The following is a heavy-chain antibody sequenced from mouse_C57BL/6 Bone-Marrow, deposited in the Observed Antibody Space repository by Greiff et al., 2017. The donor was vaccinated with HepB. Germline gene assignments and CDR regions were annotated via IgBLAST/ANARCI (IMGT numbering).Heavy chain of an antibody. Sequence: QVQLQQPGAELVKPGASVKLSCKASGYTFTSYWMHWVKQRPGRGLEWIGRIDPNSGGTKYNEKFKSKATLTVDKPSSTAYKQLSSLSSEDSAVYYCAREGDLVYYDYDFFAYWGQGTLVTVSA. CDR3: AREGDLVYYDYDFFAY. D-gene: IGHD2-4*01. CDR2: IDPNSGGT. V-gene: IGHV1-72*01. CDR1: GYTFTSYW. J-gene: IGHJ3*01.